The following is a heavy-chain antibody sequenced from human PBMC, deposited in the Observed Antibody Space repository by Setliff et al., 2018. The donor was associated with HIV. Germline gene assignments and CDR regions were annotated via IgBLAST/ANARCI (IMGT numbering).Heavy chain of an antibody. CDR3: ARGFGSLDP. CDR2: VYFSGST. Sequence: SETLSLTCAVSGASISSYYWSWIRQPPGKGLEFIGRVYFSGSTNYNPSLKSRVTISLDTSKNRFSLNLRSVTAADTAVYYCARGFGSLDPWGKGTLVTVSS. J-gene: IGHJ5*02. V-gene: IGHV4-59*08. CDR1: GASISSYY. D-gene: IGHD1-26*01.